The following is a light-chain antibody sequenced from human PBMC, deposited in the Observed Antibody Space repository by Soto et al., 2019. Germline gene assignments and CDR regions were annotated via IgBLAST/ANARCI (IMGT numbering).Light chain of an antibody. J-gene: IGKJ4*01. CDR3: QQYESYPMT. CDR1: QSISTW. V-gene: IGKV1-5*03. Sequence: DSQMTQYPSTLSASVGDRVTITCRASQSISTWLAWYQQKPGKAPKILISKASTLQSGVPPRFSGSGSGTEFTLTISSLQPDDVATYYCQQYESYPMTFGGGTKVEIK. CDR2: KAS.